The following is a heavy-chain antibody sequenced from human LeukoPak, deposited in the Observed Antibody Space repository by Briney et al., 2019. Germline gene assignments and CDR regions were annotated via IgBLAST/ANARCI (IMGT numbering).Heavy chain of an antibody. CDR1: GYTFTSYG. Sequence: ASVKVSCKASGYTFTSYGISWVRQAPGQGLEWMGWISAYNGNTNYAQKLQGRVTMTRDTSISTAYMELSRLRSDDTAVYYCARDFQLSAVWGQGTLVTVSS. D-gene: IGHD5-18*01. J-gene: IGHJ4*02. V-gene: IGHV1-18*01. CDR3: ARDFQLSAV. CDR2: ISAYNGNT.